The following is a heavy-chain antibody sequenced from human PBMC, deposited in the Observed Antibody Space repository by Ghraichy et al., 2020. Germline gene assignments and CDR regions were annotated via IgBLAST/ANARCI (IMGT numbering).Heavy chain of an antibody. V-gene: IGHV3-21*01. CDR1: GFTFSSYS. CDR2: ISSSSSYI. CDR3: ARDVRFLEWYIVPYYYYGMDV. D-gene: IGHD3-3*01. Sequence: GGSLRLSCAASGFTFSSYSMNWVRQAPGKGLEWVSSISSSSSYIYYADSVKGRFTISRDNAKNSLYLQMNNLRAEDTAVYYCARDVRFLEWYIVPYYYYGMDVWGQGTTVTVSS. J-gene: IGHJ6*02.